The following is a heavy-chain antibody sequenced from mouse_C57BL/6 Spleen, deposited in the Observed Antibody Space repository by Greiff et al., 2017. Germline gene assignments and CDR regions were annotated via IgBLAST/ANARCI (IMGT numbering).Heavy chain of an antibody. Sequence: VQLQQSGAELVKPGASVKLSCTASGFNIKDYYMHWVKQRTEQGLEWIGRIDPEDGETKDAPKFQGKATITADTSSNTAYLQLSSLTSEDTAVYYCARYYYGSSRYFDVWGTGTTVTVSS. CDR2: IDPEDGET. D-gene: IGHD1-1*01. CDR3: ARYYYGSSRYFDV. V-gene: IGHV14-2*01. CDR1: GFNIKDYY. J-gene: IGHJ1*03.